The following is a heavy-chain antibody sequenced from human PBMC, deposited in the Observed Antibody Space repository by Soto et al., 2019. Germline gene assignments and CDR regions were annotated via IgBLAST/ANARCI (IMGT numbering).Heavy chain of an antibody. CDR2: IYYSGIT. D-gene: IGHD6-19*01. CDR1: GGSISSSSYY. J-gene: IGHJ5*02. CDR3: ARRRSCWPRVWFDP. Sequence: SETLSLTCTVSGGSISSSSYYWGWIRQPPGKGLEWIGSIYYSGITYYNPSLKSRVTISVDTSKNQFSLKLSSVTVADTAVYYCARRRSCWPRVWFDPWGQGTLVTVSS. V-gene: IGHV4-39*01.